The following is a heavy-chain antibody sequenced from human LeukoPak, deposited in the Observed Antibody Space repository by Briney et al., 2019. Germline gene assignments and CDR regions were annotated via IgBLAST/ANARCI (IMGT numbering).Heavy chain of an antibody. Sequence: GSSVKVSCKASGGTSSSYAISWVRQAPGQGLEWMGGIIPIFGTANYAQKFQGRVTITADESTSTAYMELSSLRSEDTAVYYCARRIAVAGSVYFDYWGQGTLVTVSS. D-gene: IGHD6-19*01. CDR2: IIPIFGTA. CDR1: GGTSSSYA. CDR3: ARRIAVAGSVYFDY. V-gene: IGHV1-69*01. J-gene: IGHJ4*02.